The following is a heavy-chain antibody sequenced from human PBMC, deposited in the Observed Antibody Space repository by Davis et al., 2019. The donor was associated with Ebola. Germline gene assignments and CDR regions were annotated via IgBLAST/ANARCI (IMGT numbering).Heavy chain of an antibody. CDR2: INAGNGNT. CDR1: GYTFNSHG. CDR3: ARLFYGDIDY. J-gene: IGHJ4*02. V-gene: IGHV1-3*01. Sequence: ASVKVSCKASGYTFNSHGISWVRQAPGQRLEWMGWINAGNGNTKYSQKFQGRVTITRDTSASTAYMELSSLRSEDTAVYYCARLFYGDIDYWGQGTLVTVSS. D-gene: IGHD4-17*01.